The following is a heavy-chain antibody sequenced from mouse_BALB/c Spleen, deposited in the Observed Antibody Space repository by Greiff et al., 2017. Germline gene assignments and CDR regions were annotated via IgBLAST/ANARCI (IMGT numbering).Heavy chain of an antibody. CDR3: ARGFITTATFAY. Sequence: QVQLKHSGPELVRPGASVKLSCKASGYIFITYWMNWVKQRPGQGLEWIGQIFPASGSTNYNEMFEGKATLTVDTSSSTAYMQLSSLTSEDSAVYYCARGFITTATFAYWGQGTLVTVSA. CDR1: GYIFITYW. J-gene: IGHJ3*01. CDR2: IFPASGST. V-gene: IGHV1S40*01. D-gene: IGHD1-2*01.